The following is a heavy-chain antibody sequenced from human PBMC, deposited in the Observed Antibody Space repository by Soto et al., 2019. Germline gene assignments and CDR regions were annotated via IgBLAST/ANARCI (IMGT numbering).Heavy chain of an antibody. CDR2: INPNSGAT. J-gene: IGHJ6*02. D-gene: IGHD2-2*02. CDR1: GYTFTDYY. Sequence: QVQLVQSRAEVKKPGASVNVSCKASGYTFTDYYIYWLRQAPGHGLEWMGWINPNSGATNYTHNFEGRDTMNRDTSIISAYMELSRLRADDTAVYYCAKDQGGYMVSGMDVWGQGTTVTVSS. CDR3: AKDQGGYMVSGMDV. V-gene: IGHV1-2*02.